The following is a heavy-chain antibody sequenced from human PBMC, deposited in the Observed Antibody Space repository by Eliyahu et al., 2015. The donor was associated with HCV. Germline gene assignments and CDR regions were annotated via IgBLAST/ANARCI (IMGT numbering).Heavy chain of an antibody. CDR1: GYSFTNSW. V-gene: IGHV5-51*01. CDR2: IYPGDSNT. Sequence: GESLKISCKGSGYSFTNSWIAWVRQMPGKGLEWMGIIYPGDSNTRYSPSFQGQVAISADKSISTAYLQWSSLKASDTAIYYCARLPDTWGQGTLVTVSS. J-gene: IGHJ5*02. CDR3: ARLPDT.